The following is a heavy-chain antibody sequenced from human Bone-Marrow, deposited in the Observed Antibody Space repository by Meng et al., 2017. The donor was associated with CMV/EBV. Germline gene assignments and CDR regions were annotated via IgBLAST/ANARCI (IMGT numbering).Heavy chain of an antibody. CDR3: ARGEWRITIFGLVIKGPLAY. V-gene: IGHV1-2*02. Sequence: ASVKVSCKASGYTFTGYYMHWVRQAPGQGLEWMGWINPNSGGTNYAQKFQGRVTMTRDTSISTAYMELSRLRSDDTAVYYCARGEWRITIFGLVIKGPLAYWGQGTLVTVSS. CDR1: GYTFTGYY. D-gene: IGHD3-3*01. J-gene: IGHJ4*02. CDR2: INPNSGGT.